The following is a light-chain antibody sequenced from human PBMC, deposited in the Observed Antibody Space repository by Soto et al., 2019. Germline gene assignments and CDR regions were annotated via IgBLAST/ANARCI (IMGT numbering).Light chain of an antibody. Sequence: QSALTQPASLSGSPGQSITISCSGTSRDIGAYNLVSWYQQHPGRAPQLIIYEVRNRPSGISFRFSGSKSGNTASLTISGLQAEDEADYYCSSYTSKSSLIFGGGTKLTVL. CDR2: EVR. CDR1: SRDIGAYNL. J-gene: IGLJ2*01. V-gene: IGLV2-14*01. CDR3: SSYTSKSSLI.